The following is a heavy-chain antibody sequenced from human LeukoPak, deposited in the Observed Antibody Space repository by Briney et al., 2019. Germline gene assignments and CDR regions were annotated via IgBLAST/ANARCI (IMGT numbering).Heavy chain of an antibody. CDR2: IYPGDSDT. CDR3: ARRSSAYTQIDY. J-gene: IGHJ4*02. V-gene: IGHV5-51*01. Sequence: GESLKISCKVSGYSFTTYWIGWVRQMPGKGLEWVAIIYPGDSDTRYSPSFRGQVTISADKSINTAYLHWSSLKASDTAIYYCARRSSAYTQIDYWGQGTLVTVSS. D-gene: IGHD4-11*01. CDR1: GYSFTTYW.